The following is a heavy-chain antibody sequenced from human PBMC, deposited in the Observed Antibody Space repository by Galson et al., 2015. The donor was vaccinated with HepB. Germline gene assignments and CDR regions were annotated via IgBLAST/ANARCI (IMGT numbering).Heavy chain of an antibody. CDR1: GYTLTELS. D-gene: IGHD3-10*01. CDR2: FDPEDGET. Sequence: SVKVSCKVSGYTLTELSMHWVRQAPGKGLEWMGGFDPEDGETIYAQKFQGRVTMTEDTSTDTAYMELSSLRSEDTAVYYCATAKRRGDAFDIWGQGTMVTVSS. CDR3: ATAKRRGDAFDI. V-gene: IGHV1-24*01. J-gene: IGHJ3*02.